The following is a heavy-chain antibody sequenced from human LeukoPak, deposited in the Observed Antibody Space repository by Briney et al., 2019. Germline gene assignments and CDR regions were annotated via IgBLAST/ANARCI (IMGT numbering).Heavy chain of an antibody. CDR3: ARVFGIH. J-gene: IGHJ4*02. CDR2: MFYSGST. D-gene: IGHD3-10*02. CDR1: GGSVRSYTYY. Sequence: SETLSLTCTVSGGSVRSYTYYWGWIRQPPGKGLEWIGSMFYSGSTYYNPSLKSRVTVPVDTSKNQFSLKLSSVTAADTAVYYCARVFGIHWGQGTLVTVSS. V-gene: IGHV4-39*07.